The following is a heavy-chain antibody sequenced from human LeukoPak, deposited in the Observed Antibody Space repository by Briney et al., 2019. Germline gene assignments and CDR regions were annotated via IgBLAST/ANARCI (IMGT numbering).Heavy chain of an antibody. V-gene: IGHV4-59*01. CDR1: GGSISSYY. J-gene: IGHJ4*02. Sequence: PSETLSLTCTVSGGSISSYYCSWIRQPPGKGLEWIGYIYYSGSTSYNPSLKSRVTISLDTSNNQFSLKLRSVTAADTAAYYCAREGFGSYSDYWGQGTLVTVSS. CDR3: AREGFGSYSDY. D-gene: IGHD3-16*01. CDR2: IYYSGST.